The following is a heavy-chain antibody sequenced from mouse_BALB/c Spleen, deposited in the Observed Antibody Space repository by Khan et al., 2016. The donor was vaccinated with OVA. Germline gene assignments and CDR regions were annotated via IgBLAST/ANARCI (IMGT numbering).Heavy chain of an antibody. CDR3: ARSTDRYAFAY. V-gene: IGHV3-8*02. Sequence: EVELVESGPSLVKPSQTLSLTCSVTGDSITSGYWSGIRKFPGNKLEYMGYMIYTGYTDYNPSLKSRLAITRHTSQNPYYLPLNSVTTEDTATYYCARSTDRYAFAYWGQGTLVTVSA. J-gene: IGHJ3*01. CDR1: GDSITSGY. CDR2: MIYTGYT. D-gene: IGHD2-14*01.